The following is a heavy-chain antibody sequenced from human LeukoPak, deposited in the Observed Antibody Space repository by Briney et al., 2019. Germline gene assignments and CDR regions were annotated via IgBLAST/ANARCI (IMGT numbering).Heavy chain of an antibody. CDR1: AFTFSSSA. D-gene: IGHD3-3*01. Sequence: HTGSSLRLSCAASAFTFSSSAMRCVRHAPGEGIEWLAVISYDGSNKYYADPVKGRFTISRDNSKNTLYLQMYRLRAEDTAVYYCARSHYDFWSVSDYWGQGTLVTVSS. CDR3: ARSHYDFWSVSDY. V-gene: IGHV3-30*08. J-gene: IGHJ4*02. CDR2: ISYDGSNK.